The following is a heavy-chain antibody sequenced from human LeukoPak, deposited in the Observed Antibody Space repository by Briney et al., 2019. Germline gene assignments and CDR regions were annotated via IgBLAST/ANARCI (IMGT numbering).Heavy chain of an antibody. V-gene: IGHV1-2*06. CDR1: GYTFTGYY. CDR2: INPNSGGT. Sequence: ASVKVSCKASGYTFTGYYMHWVRQAPGQGLEWMGRINPNSGGTNYAQKFQGRVTMTRDTSISTAYMELRSLRSDDTAVYYCARDRGSYDAFDIWGQGTMVTVSS. CDR3: ARDRGSYDAFDI. J-gene: IGHJ3*02. D-gene: IGHD1-26*01.